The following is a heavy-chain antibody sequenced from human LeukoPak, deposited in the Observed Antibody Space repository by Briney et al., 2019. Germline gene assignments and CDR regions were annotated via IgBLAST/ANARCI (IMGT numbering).Heavy chain of an antibody. CDR2: IKQDGSEK. V-gene: IGHV3-7*01. D-gene: IGHD2-15*01. Sequence: PGGSLRLSCAASGFTFSIYWMSWVRQAPGKGPEWVANIKQDGSEKYYVDSVKGRFTISRDNAKNSLYLQMNSLRAEDTAVYYCARVSPLGYCSGGSCYSDYWGQGTLVTVSS. J-gene: IGHJ4*02. CDR3: ARVSPLGYCSGGSCYSDY. CDR1: GFTFSIYW.